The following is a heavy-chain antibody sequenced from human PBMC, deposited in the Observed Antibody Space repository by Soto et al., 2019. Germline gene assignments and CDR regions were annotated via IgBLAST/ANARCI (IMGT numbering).Heavy chain of an antibody. CDR2: LSNDGTSP. Sequence: GVLRLSCAASGFTFSSYWMHWVRQAPGKGLEWVSRLSNDGTSPSYADSVKGRFTISRDNAKSTVFLQMNSLRAEDTAVYCCARYVRDVYSYVDYWGQGTLVTVSS. J-gene: IGHJ4*02. V-gene: IGHV3-74*01. CDR1: GFTFSSYW. CDR3: ARYVRDVYSYVDY. D-gene: IGHD4-4*01.